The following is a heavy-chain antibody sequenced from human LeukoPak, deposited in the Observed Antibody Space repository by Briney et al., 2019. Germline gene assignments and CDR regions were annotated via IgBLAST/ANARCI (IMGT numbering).Heavy chain of an antibody. V-gene: IGHV4-31*03. D-gene: IGHD2-21*02. CDR3: ARGVVVTYNWFDP. Sequence: PSQTLSVTCTVSGGSISSGGYYWSWIRQHPGKGLEWIGYIYYSGSTYYNPSLKSRVTISVDTSKNQFSLKLSSVTAADTAVYYCARGVVVTYNWFDPWGQGTLVTVSS. CDR2: IYYSGST. CDR1: GGSISSGGYY. J-gene: IGHJ5*02.